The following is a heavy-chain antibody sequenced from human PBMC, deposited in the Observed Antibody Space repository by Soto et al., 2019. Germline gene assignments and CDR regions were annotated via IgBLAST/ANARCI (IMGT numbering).Heavy chain of an antibody. D-gene: IGHD3-9*01. J-gene: IGHJ5*02. V-gene: IGHV1-3*01. CDR2: INAGNGDT. CDR1: GYIFTNYA. CDR3: ARAMMAGYRYNWFDP. Sequence: QVPLVQSGAEVKKPGASVQISCKASGYIFTNYAMHWVRQAPGQGLEWMGWINAGNGDTKYSEKFQDKVTITRDTFATTAYMELSSLRSEDTAIYYGARAMMAGYRYNWFDPWGQGTLVTVSS.